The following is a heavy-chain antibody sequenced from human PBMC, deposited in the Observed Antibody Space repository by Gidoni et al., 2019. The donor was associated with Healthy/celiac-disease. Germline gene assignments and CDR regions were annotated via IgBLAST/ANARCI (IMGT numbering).Heavy chain of an antibody. J-gene: IGHJ4*02. V-gene: IGHV3-49*05. CDR1: GFHIGDCA. D-gene: IGHD3-3*01. CDR2: IRCKAYGVTT. CDR3: TRDGASLLEWLLYFDY. Sequence: EVQLVESGGGLVTPGGSRSLSCTASGFHIGDCAMSWFRRAPGKGLECVGFIRCKAYGVTTEYAASVKGRFTISRDDSKSIAYLQMTSLKTEDTAVYYCTRDGASLLEWLLYFDYWGQGTLVTVSS.